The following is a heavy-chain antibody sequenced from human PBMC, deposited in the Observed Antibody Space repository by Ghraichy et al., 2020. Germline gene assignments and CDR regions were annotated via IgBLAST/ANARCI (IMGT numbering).Heavy chain of an antibody. CDR3: ARDMRFLEWLGTGYYYGMDV. V-gene: IGHV3-53*01. CDR2: IYSGGST. D-gene: IGHD3-3*01. CDR1: GFTVSSNY. Sequence: GESLNISCAASGFTVSSNYMSWVRQAPGKGLEWVSVIYSGGSTYYADSVKGRFTISRDNSKNTLYLQMNSLRAEDTAVYYCARDMRFLEWLGTGYYYGMDVWGQGTTVTVSS. J-gene: IGHJ6*02.